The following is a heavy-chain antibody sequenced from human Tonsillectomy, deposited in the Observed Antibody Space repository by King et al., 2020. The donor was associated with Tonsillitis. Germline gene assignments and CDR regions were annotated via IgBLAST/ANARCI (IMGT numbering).Heavy chain of an antibody. CDR3: ARHGVDFGSGYNYDYMDV. D-gene: IGHD3-3*01. J-gene: IGHJ6*03. CDR1: GVSISSYY. Sequence: QLQESGPGLVKPSETLSLTFTVSGVSISSYYWSWIRQPPGKGLEWIGYIYYSGSTNYNPSHKSRVTISVDTSKNHFSLRLSSVTAADTAFYYCARHGVDFGSGYNYDYMDVWGKGTPVTVS. CDR2: IYYSGST. V-gene: IGHV4-59*08.